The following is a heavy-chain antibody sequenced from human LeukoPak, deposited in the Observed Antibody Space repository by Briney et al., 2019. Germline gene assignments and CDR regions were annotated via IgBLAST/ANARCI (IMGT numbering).Heavy chain of an antibody. Sequence: SETLSLTCTVSGGSISSTTYYWGWIRQPPGKGLEWIASIYYSGSTYYNPSLESRVAISVDTSKNQLSLKLRSVTAADTAVYYCASETFWSGIRLIDYWGQGTLVTVSS. V-gene: IGHV4-39*01. D-gene: IGHD3/OR15-3a*01. CDR3: ASETFWSGIRLIDY. CDR1: GGSISSTTYY. CDR2: IYYSGST. J-gene: IGHJ4*02.